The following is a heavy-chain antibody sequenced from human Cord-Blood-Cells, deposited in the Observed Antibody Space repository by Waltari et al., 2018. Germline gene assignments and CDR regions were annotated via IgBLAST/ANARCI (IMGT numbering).Heavy chain of an antibody. Sequence: QVQLRESGPGLVKPSETLSLTCAVSGYSISSGYYWGWIRQPPGKGLEWIGSIYHSGSTYYNPSLKSRVTISVDTSKNQFSLKLSSVTAADTAVYYCARGHGSGSYYNWFDPWGQGTLVTVSS. D-gene: IGHD3-10*01. CDR3: ARGHGSGSYYNWFDP. V-gene: IGHV4-38-2*01. CDR1: GYSISSGYY. CDR2: IYHSGST. J-gene: IGHJ5*02.